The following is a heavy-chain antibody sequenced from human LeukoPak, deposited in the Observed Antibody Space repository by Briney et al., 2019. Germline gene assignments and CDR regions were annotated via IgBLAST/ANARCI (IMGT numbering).Heavy chain of an antibody. CDR3: ARSPPKWFGEVYYYMDV. D-gene: IGHD3-10*01. CDR1: GDSVSSNSAA. Sequence: PSQTLSLTCAISGDSVSSNSAAWNWIRQSPSRGLEWLGRTYYRSKWYNDYAVSVKSRITINPDTSKNQFSLQLNSVTPEDTAVYYCARSPPKWFGEVYYYMDVWGKGTTVTISS. V-gene: IGHV6-1*01. J-gene: IGHJ6*03. CDR2: TYYRSKWYN.